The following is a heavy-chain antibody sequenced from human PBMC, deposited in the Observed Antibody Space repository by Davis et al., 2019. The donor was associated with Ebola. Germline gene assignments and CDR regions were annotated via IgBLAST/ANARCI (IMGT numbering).Heavy chain of an antibody. J-gene: IGHJ6*02. D-gene: IGHD6-13*01. CDR3: ARAVPRQLVRYYYGMDV. CDR2: INSDGSST. V-gene: IGHV3-74*01. Sequence: GESLKISCAASGFTFSSYWMHWVRQAPGKGLVWVSRINSDGSSTSYADSVKGRFTISRDNAKNTLYLQMNSLRAEDTAVYYCARAVPRQLVRYYYGMDVWGQGTTVTVSS. CDR1: GFTFSSYW.